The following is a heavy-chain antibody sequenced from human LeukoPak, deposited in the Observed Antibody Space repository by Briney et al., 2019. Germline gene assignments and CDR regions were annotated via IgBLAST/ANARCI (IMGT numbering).Heavy chain of an antibody. CDR3: ARAMSTFGGVRNYFDS. Sequence: HPGGSLRLSCAASGFTFSSYGMHWVRQAPGKGLEWVANIKQDGSEKYYVDSVKGRFTISRDNAKNSLYLQMNSLRAEDTAVYYCARAMSTFGGVRNYFDSWGQGTLVTVSS. CDR2: IKQDGSEK. D-gene: IGHD3-16*01. V-gene: IGHV3-7*04. J-gene: IGHJ4*02. CDR1: GFTFSSYG.